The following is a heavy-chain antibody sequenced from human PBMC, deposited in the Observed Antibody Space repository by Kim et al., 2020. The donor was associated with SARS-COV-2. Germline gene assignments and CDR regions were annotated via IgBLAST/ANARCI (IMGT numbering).Heavy chain of an antibody. V-gene: IGHV3-74*01. CDR3: AMIVYYYYYGMDI. J-gene: IGHJ6*02. Sequence: ADAVKGRFTIARDNAKNTLELQMNSLKAEDTAMYYCAMIVYYYYYGMDIWGQGTTGTVSS. D-gene: IGHD3-22*01.